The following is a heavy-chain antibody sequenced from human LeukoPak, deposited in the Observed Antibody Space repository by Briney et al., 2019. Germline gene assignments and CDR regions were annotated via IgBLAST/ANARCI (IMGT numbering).Heavy chain of an antibody. CDR2: INPNSGGT. Sequence: ASVKVSCKASGYTFTGYYMHWVRQAPGQGLEWMGWINPNSGGTNYAQKFQGRVTMTRDTSISTAYMELSRLRSDDTAVYYCARVPHFPRELLTFDYWGQGTLVTVSS. CDR1: GYTFTGYY. CDR3: ARVPHFPRELLTFDY. V-gene: IGHV1-2*02. J-gene: IGHJ4*02. D-gene: IGHD1-26*01.